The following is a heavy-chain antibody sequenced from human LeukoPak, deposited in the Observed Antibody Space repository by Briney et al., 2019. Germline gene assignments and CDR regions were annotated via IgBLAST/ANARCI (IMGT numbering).Heavy chain of an antibody. V-gene: IGHV3-30*09. D-gene: IGHD1-26*01. J-gene: IGHJ4*02. CDR2: ISYDGSNK. CDR3: ASLTVGATGFDY. Sequence: GGSLRLSCAASGFTFSSYAMHWVRQAPGKGLEWVAVISYDGSNKYYADSVKGRFAISRGNSKNTLYLQMNSLRAEDTAVYYCASLTVGATGFDYWGQGTLVTVSS. CDR1: GFTFSSYA.